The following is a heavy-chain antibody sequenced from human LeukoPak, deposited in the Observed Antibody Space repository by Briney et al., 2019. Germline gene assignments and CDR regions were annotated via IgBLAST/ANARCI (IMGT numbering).Heavy chain of an antibody. V-gene: IGHV3-21*01. CDR2: ISSSSSYI. CDR3: ARGPAGYYFDY. J-gene: IGHJ4*02. D-gene: IGHD3-10*01. Sequence: GGSLRLSCAASGFTFSSYSMNWVRQAPGKGLEWVSSISSSSSYIYYADSVKGRFTTSRDNAKNSLYLQMNSLRAEDTAVYYCARGPAGYYFDYWGQGTLVTVSS. CDR1: GFTFSSYS.